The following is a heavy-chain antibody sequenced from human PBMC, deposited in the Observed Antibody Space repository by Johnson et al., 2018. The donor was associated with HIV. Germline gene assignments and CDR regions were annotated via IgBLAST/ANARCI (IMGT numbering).Heavy chain of an antibody. D-gene: IGHD2-2*01. CDR1: GFTFSSYG. CDR2: IWYDGSNK. J-gene: IGHJ3*02. V-gene: IGHV3-33*06. Sequence: QVQLVESGGGVVQPGRSLRLSCAASGFTFSSYGMHWVRQAPGKGLEWVAVIWYDGSNKYYADSVKGRFPISRDNSKNTLYLQMNSLRAEDTAVYYCANGDIRYCSSTSCHDGAFDIWGQGTMVTVSS. CDR3: ANGDIRYCSSTSCHDGAFDI.